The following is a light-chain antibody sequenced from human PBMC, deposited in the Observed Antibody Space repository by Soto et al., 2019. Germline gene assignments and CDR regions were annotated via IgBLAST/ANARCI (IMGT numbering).Light chain of an antibody. V-gene: IGLV1-44*01. CDR1: SSNIGSNT. J-gene: IGLJ2*01. Sequence: QSVLTQPPSASGTPGQRVTISCSGSSSNIGSNTVNWYQQLPGTAPELLIYSNNQRPSGVPDRFSGSKSGTSASLAISGLQSEHEADYYCAAWDDSLNGLVFGGGTQMTVL. CDR2: SNN. CDR3: AAWDDSLNGLV.